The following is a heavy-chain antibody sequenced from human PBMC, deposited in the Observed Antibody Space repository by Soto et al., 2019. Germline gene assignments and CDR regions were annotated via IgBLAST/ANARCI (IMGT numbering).Heavy chain of an antibody. D-gene: IGHD5-18*01. Sequence: EVQLLESGGGLVQPGGSLRLSCAASGFTFSSYAMSWVRQAPGKGLEWVSAISGSGGSTYYADSVKGRFTISRDNSKNTLYLQMNSLRAEDTAVYYCAKDRVYSYGPEVWFDPWGQGTLVTVSS. CDR1: GFTFSSYA. CDR2: ISGSGGST. CDR3: AKDRVYSYGPEVWFDP. V-gene: IGHV3-23*01. J-gene: IGHJ5*02.